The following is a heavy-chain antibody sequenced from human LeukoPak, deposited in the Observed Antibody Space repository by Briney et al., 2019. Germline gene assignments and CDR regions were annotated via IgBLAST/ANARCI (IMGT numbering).Heavy chain of an antibody. V-gene: IGHV1-69*06. Sequence: SVKLSCKASGGTFSSYAISWVRQAPGQGLEWMGGIIPFFGTAIYAQKFQGRVTITADKSTSTAYMELSSLRSEDTAVYYCARGTRVYKWNLGFDPWGQGTLGTVSS. J-gene: IGHJ5*02. CDR3: ARGTRVYKWNLGFDP. D-gene: IGHD1-7*01. CDR2: IIPFFGTA. CDR1: GGTFSSYA.